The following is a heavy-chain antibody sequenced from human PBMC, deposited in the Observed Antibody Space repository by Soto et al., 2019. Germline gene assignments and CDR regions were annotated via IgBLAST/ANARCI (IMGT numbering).Heavy chain of an antibody. V-gene: IGHV4-34*01. J-gene: IGHJ4*02. CDR1: GGSCSGYY. CDR2: INHSGST. D-gene: IGHD6-13*01. Sequence: SETLSLTCAVEGGSCSGYYGSWIRQPPGKGLEWIGEINHSGSTNYNPSLKSRVTISVDTSKNQFSLKLSSVTAADTAVYYCARGGSSSWYTGIDYWGQGTLVTVSS. CDR3: ARGGSSSWYTGIDY.